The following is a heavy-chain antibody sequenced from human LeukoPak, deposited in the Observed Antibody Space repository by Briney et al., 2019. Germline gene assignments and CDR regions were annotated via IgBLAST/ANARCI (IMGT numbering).Heavy chain of an antibody. J-gene: IGHJ4*02. CDR3: ARILVTSSGGSYDY. CDR2: IDWDDDK. V-gene: IGHV2-70*11. Sequence: SGPALVKPTQTLTLTCTFSGFPLSTSGMCVSWIRQPPGKALEWLARIDWDDDKYYSTSLKTRLTISKDTSKNQVVLTMTNMDPVDTATYYCARILVTSSGGSYDYWGQGTLVTVSS. D-gene: IGHD1-26*01. CDR1: GFPLSTSGMC.